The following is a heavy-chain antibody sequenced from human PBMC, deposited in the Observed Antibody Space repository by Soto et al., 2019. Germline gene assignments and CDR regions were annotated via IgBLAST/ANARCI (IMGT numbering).Heavy chain of an antibody. Sequence: QVQLVESGGGVVQPGRSLRLSCAASGFTFSSYGMHWVRQAPGKGLEWVAVISYDGSNKYYADSVKGRFTISRDNSKNTQYLQMNSLRAEDTAVYYCAKDYTYYDILTPYYFDYWGQGTLVTVSS. CDR3: AKDYTYYDILTPYYFDY. CDR1: GFTFSSYG. D-gene: IGHD3-9*01. V-gene: IGHV3-30*18. J-gene: IGHJ4*02. CDR2: ISYDGSNK.